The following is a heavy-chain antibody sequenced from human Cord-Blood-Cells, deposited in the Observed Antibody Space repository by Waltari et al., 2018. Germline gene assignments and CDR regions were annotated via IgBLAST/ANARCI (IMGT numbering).Heavy chain of an antibody. CDR3: ARSGGGVAGAFDI. D-gene: IGHD6-19*01. CDR1: GGTFSSYN. V-gene: IGHV1-69*02. CDR2: IIPILGIA. Sequence: QVQLVQSGAEVKKPGSSVKVSCKASGGTFSSYNISWVRQAPGQGLEWMGRIIPILGIANYAQKFQGRVTITADKSTSTAYMELSSLRSEDTAVYYCARSGGGVAGAFDIWGQGTMVTVSS. J-gene: IGHJ3*02.